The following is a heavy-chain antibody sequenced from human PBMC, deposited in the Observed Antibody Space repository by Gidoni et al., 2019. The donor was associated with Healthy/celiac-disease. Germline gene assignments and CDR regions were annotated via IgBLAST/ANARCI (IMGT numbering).Heavy chain of an antibody. CDR1: GFTFDDYT. D-gene: IGHD3-10*01. CDR2: MSWDGGST. J-gene: IGHJ6*02. V-gene: IGHV3-43*01. CDR3: AKDMVPGLYYYGMDV. Sequence: EVQLVESGGVVVQPGGSLRFSCAASGFTFDDYTMHWVRQAPGKGLEWVSLMSWDGGSTYYADSVKGRFTISRDNSKNSLYLQMNSLRTEDTALYYCAKDMVPGLYYYGMDVWGQGTTVTVSS.